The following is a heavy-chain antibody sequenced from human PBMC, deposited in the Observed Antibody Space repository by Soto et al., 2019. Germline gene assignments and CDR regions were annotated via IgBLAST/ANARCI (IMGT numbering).Heavy chain of an antibody. D-gene: IGHD3-22*01. V-gene: IGHV1-18*01. CDR3: ARTREPQGRYYYSSGYSYFQH. CDR1: GYTVTSYG. J-gene: IGHJ1*01. Sequence: QVQLVQSGAEVKKPGASVKVSCKASGYTVTSYGISWVRQAPGQGLEWMGWISAYNGNTNYAQQLQGRVTMTTDTSTSTAYMELRSLRSDDTAVYYCARTREPQGRYYYSSGYSYFQHWGQGTLVTVSS. CDR2: ISAYNGNT.